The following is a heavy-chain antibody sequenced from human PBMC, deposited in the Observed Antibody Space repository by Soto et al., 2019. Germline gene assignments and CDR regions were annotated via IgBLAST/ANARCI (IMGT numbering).Heavy chain of an antibody. V-gene: IGHV3-7*01. D-gene: IGHD1-26*01. CDR1: GFTFSSYW. Sequence: LRLSCVASGFTFSSYWMSWVRQAPGGGLEWVANIKQDGTEIHYVESVKGRFTIFRDNAKKSLYLQMNSLRAEDTAVYFCASYSGSYFPVGHDRWGQGTLVTVSS. CDR3: ASYSGSYFPVGHDR. J-gene: IGHJ5*02. CDR2: IKQDGTEI.